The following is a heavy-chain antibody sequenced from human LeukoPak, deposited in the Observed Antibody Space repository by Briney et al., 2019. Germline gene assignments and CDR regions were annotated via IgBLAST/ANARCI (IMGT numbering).Heavy chain of an antibody. V-gene: IGHV4-4*02. J-gene: IGHJ4*02. CDR1: GGSITSTND. Sequence: SGTQTLTCGVSGGSITSTNDWTWVRQPPGKGLEWIGEVNLQGSTNYNPSLMGRVAISVDMSENHISLQLTSVTAADTAVYYCAREGGPYRPLDYSGQGTLVTVSS. CDR3: AREGGPYRPLDY. CDR2: VNLQGST.